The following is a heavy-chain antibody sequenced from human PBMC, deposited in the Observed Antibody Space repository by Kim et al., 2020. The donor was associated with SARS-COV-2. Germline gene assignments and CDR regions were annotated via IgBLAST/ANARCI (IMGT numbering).Heavy chain of an antibody. J-gene: IGHJ1*01. CDR1: GFTFSSYA. CDR2: ISYDGSNK. Sequence: GGSLRLSCAASGFTFSSYAMHWVRQAPGKGLEWVAVISYDGSNKYYVDSVKGRFTISRDNSKNTLYLQMNSLRAEDTAVYYCARAIPRIAAAGSLGYFQ. V-gene: IGHV3-30*04. D-gene: IGHD6-13*01. CDR3: ARAIPRIAAAGSLGYFQ.